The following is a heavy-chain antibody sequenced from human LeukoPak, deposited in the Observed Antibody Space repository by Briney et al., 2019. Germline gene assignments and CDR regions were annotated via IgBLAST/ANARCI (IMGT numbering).Heavy chain of an antibody. V-gene: IGHV3-23*01. Sequence: GGSLRLSCAASGFTFSSYAMSWVRQAPGKGLEWVSAISGSGGSTYYADSVKGRFTISKDNSKNTLYLQMNSLRAEDTAVYYCANQGVPAPRGVNWFDPWGQGTLVTVSP. CDR1: GFTFSSYA. D-gene: IGHD2-2*01. CDR2: ISGSGGST. J-gene: IGHJ5*02. CDR3: ANQGVPAPRGVNWFDP.